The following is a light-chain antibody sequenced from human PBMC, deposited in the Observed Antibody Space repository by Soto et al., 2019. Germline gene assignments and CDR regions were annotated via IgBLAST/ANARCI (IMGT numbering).Light chain of an antibody. CDR1: SSNIGSNT. V-gene: IGLV1-44*01. CDR3: ATWDASLSAVV. Sequence: QAVVTQPPSASGTPGQRVTISCTGSSSNIGSNTVNWYQGLPGTAPKLLMSNNNQRPSGVPDRFSGSKSGTSASLAISGLQYEDEADYYCATWDASLSAVVFGGGTKVTVL. J-gene: IGLJ2*01. CDR2: NNN.